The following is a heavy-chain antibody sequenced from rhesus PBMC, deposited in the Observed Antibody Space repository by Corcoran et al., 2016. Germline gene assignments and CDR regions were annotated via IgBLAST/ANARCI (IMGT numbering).Heavy chain of an antibody. D-gene: IGHD1-20*01. V-gene: IGHV3-28*01. CDR1: GIDFSRYW. CDR2: VNPDISTI. Sequence: EVKLLQSGGGLVQPGGSLKLSCAASGIDFSRYWMSWVRRAPGKGLEWIGDVNPDISTINSAPSLKDNFILSRDNAKNTLYLQMSKVRSEDTALYYCSRRNIYWSFDVWGTGTTVTVSS. J-gene: IGHJ2*01. CDR3: SRRNIYWSFDV.